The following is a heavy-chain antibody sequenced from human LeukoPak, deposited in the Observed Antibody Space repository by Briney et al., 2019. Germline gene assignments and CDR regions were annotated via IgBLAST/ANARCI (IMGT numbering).Heavy chain of an antibody. Sequence: GGSLRLSCAASGFTFSSYAMQWVRQAPGKGLEWVAVISYDGSNKYYADSVKGRFTISRDNSKNTLYLQMNSLRAEDTAVYYCARVGGRGLFLAYWGQGTLVTVSS. J-gene: IGHJ4*02. CDR3: ARVGGRGLFLAY. D-gene: IGHD3-16*01. CDR1: GFTFSSYA. V-gene: IGHV3-30*01. CDR2: ISYDGSNK.